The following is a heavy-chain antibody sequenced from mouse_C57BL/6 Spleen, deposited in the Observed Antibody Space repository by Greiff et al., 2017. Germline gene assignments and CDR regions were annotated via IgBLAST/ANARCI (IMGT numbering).Heavy chain of an antibody. Sequence: EVQLQQSGPGLVKPSQSLSLTCSVTGYSITSGYYWNWIRQFPGNKLEWMGYISYDGSNNYNPSLKNRISITRDTSKNQFFLKLNSVTTEDTATYYCARESYYGSSIFAYWGQGTLVTVSA. D-gene: IGHD1-1*01. V-gene: IGHV3-6*01. CDR2: ISYDGSN. CDR1: GYSITSGYY. J-gene: IGHJ3*01. CDR3: ARESYYGSSIFAY.